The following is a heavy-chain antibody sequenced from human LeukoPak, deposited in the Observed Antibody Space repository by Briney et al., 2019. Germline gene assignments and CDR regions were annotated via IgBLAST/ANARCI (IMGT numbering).Heavy chain of an antibody. CDR1: GFAFNNYA. J-gene: IGHJ3*02. Sequence: GGSLRLSCAASGFAFNNYAMSWVRQAPGKGLEWVSAISGSDAGTYYADSVKGRFTISRDNSKNTLYLQMNSLRAEDTAVYYCAKARGRSTMIVDAFDIWGQGTMVTVSS. V-gene: IGHV3-23*01. CDR3: AKARGRSTMIVDAFDI. D-gene: IGHD3-22*01. CDR2: ISGSDAGT.